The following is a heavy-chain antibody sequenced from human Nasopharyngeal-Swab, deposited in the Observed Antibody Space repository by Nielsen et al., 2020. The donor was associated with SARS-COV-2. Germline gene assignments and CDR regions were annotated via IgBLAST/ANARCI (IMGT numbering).Heavy chain of an antibody. CDR1: GGTFSSYA. J-gene: IGHJ4*02. V-gene: IGHV1-69*05. CDR2: IIPIFGTA. CDR3: ARDGVYGDYRFDY. D-gene: IGHD4-17*01. Sequence: SVKVSCKASGGTFSSYAISWVRQAPGQGLEWMGGIIPIFGTANYAQKFQGRVTMTRDTSTSTVYMELSSLRSEDTAVYYCARDGVYGDYRFDYWGQGTLVTVSS.